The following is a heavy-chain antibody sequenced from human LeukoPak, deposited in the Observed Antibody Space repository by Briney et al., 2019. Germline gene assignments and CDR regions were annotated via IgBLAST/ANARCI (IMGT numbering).Heavy chain of an antibody. J-gene: IGHJ4*02. D-gene: IGHD2-2*01. CDR2: IYYSGST. Sequence: SETLSLTCTVSGGSISSSSYYWGWIRQPPGKGLEWIGYIYYSGSTYYNPSLKSRVTISVDTSKNQFSLKLSSVTAADTAVYYCARERAHCSSTSCPRNYFDYWGQGTLVTVSS. CDR3: ARERAHCSSTSCPRNYFDY. CDR1: GGSISSSSYY. V-gene: IGHV4-31*03.